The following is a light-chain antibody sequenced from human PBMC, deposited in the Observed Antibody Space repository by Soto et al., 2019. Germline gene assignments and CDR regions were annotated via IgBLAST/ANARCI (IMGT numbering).Light chain of an antibody. CDR1: QSVSSY. Sequence: EIVLTQSPGTLSLSPGERATLSCSAIQSVSSYLAWYQQKPGQAPRLLIYGASSRATGIPDRFSGSGSGTDFTLTISRLEPEDFAVYYCQQYGSSLWTFGQGTKVDIK. CDR3: QQYGSSLWT. CDR2: GAS. V-gene: IGKV3-20*01. J-gene: IGKJ1*01.